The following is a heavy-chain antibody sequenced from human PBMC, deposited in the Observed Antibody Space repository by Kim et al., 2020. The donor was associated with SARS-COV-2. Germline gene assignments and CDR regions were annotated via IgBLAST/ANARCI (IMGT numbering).Heavy chain of an antibody. CDR2: IWYDESNK. D-gene: IGHD6-13*01. CDR1: GFTFSRYG. V-gene: IGHV3-33*01. CDR3: AREEEHSSSCLGDS. Sequence: GGSLRLSCAASGFTFSRYGVHWVRQAPGKGLQWVAVIWYDESNKYYGDSVKGRFTISRDNSKNTVYLQMNSLRAEDTAVYYCAREEEHSSSCLGDSWGQGTLVTVSS. J-gene: IGHJ4*02.